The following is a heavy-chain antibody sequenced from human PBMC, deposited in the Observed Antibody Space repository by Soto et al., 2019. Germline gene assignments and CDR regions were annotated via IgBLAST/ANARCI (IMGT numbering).Heavy chain of an antibody. V-gene: IGHV4-39*07. J-gene: IGHJ4*02. Sequence: SETLSLTCTVSGDSISSSGYYWAWIRQPPGKGLEWIGNIDYSGSTYYNPSLKSRVTFSVDTSKNQFSLKLSSVTAADTAVYYCARANYYDSSGLIDYWGQGTLVTVSS. CDR3: ARANYYDSSGLIDY. CDR2: IDYSGST. CDR1: GDSISSSGYY. D-gene: IGHD3-22*01.